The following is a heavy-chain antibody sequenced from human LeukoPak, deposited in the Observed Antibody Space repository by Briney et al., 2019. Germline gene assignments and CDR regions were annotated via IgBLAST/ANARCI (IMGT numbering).Heavy chain of an antibody. CDR2: ISSDGSNI. D-gene: IGHD3-10*01. CDR3: AKDAGVPSGSGQLYNWFDP. CDR1: GFTFSTYG. J-gene: IGHJ5*02. V-gene: IGHV3-30*18. Sequence: PGGSLRLFCAASGFTFSTYGIHWARQATGKALEWVAVISSDGSNIFYGDSVKGRFTISRESSRNTLYLQINSLRAEDTAVYYCAKDAGVPSGSGQLYNWFDPWGQGTLVTVSS.